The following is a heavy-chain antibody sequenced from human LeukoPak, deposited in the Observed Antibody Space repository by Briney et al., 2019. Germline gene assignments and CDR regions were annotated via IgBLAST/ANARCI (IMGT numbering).Heavy chain of an antibody. CDR1: GGSISSSSYY. V-gene: IGHV4-39*07. CDR2: IYYSGST. Sequence: SETLSLTCTVSGGSISSSSYYWGWIRQPPGKGLEWIGSIYYSGSTYYNPSLKSQVTISVDTSKNQFSLKLSSVTAADTAVYYCARKEMATVDFDYWGQGTLVTVSS. J-gene: IGHJ4*02. D-gene: IGHD5-24*01. CDR3: ARKEMATVDFDY.